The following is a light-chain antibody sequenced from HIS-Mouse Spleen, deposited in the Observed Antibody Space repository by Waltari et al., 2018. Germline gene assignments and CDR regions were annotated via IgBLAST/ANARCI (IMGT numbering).Light chain of an antibody. Sequence: QSVLTQPPSASGTPGQRVTISCSGSSSNIGSNTVNWYQQLPGTAPKLLIYSNNPRPSGVPDRFSGSKFGTSASLAISGLQSEDEADYYCAAWDDSLNGYVFGTGTKVTVL. CDR2: SNN. V-gene: IGLV1-44*01. CDR1: SSNIGSNT. CDR3: AAWDDSLNGYV. J-gene: IGLJ1*01.